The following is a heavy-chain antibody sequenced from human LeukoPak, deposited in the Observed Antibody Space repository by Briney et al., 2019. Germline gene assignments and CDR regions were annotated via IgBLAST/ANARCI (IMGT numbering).Heavy chain of an antibody. CDR3: ARLAAAGPSDYNWFDP. CDR1: GLTFSIYA. V-gene: IGHV3-30-3*01. Sequence: GGSLRLSCAASGLTFSIYAMHWVRQAPGKGLEWVAVISYDGSNKYYADSVKGRFTISRDNSKNTLYLQMNSLRAEDTAVYYCARLAAAGPSDYNWFDPWGQGTLVTVSS. J-gene: IGHJ5*02. D-gene: IGHD6-13*01. CDR2: ISYDGSNK.